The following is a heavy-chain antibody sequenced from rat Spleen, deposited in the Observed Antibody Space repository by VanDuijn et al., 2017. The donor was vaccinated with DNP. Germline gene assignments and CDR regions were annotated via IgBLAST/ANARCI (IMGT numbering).Heavy chain of an antibody. CDR1: GFTFSNFG. J-gene: IGHJ1*01. CDR2: ISPSGDRT. Sequence: EVQLVESGGDLVQPGRSLKLSCATSGFTFSNFGMHWLRQARTKGLEWVASISPSGDRTYYRDSVKGRFTISRDDAKSTLCLQMDSLRSEDTATCYCSTRRVGPLDWYFDFWGPGTMVTVSS. V-gene: IGHV5-19*01. D-gene: IGHD3-1*01. CDR3: STRRVGPLDWYFDF.